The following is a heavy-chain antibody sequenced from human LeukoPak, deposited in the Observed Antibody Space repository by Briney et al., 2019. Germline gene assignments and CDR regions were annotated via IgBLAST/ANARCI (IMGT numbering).Heavy chain of an antibody. CDR1: GYSISSGYY. CDR3: ASPYSSSWFY. Sequence: SETLSLTCTVSGYSISSGYYWGWIRQPPGKGLEWIGSIYHSGGTYYNPSLKGRVTISVDTSKNQFSLKLSSVTAADTAVYYCASPYSSSWFYWGQGTLVSVSS. CDR2: IYHSGGT. V-gene: IGHV4-38-2*02. D-gene: IGHD6-13*01. J-gene: IGHJ4*02.